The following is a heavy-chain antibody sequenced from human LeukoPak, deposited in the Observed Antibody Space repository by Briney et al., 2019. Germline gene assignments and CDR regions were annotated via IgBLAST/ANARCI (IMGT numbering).Heavy chain of an antibody. J-gene: IGHJ4*02. V-gene: IGHV3-30*03. CDR3: SIDLSPVVLASPMSC. CDR2: ITYDGYYK. D-gene: IGHD2-21*01. CDR1: GFTFAGYG. Sequence: QSGTSLRLSCAASGFTFAGYGMHWVRQAPGKGLEWVALITYDGYYKYYSDSVKGRFTISTDTSKNTLYLQMNSLRDEDTAVYYCSIDLSPVVLASPMSCCGQGTLVTVSS.